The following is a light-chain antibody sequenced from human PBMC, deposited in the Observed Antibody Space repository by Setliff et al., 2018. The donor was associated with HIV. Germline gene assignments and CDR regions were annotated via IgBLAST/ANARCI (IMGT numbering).Light chain of an antibody. Sequence: QSVLTQPPSASGTPGQRVTISCSGSSSNIGSDTVSWYQQLPGTAPKLLIYDNNQRPSGVPDRFSGSQSGTSASLAIRGLQSEDEADYYCAAWDVSLNGLVFGGGTKGTV. CDR1: SSNIGSDT. J-gene: IGLJ2*01. CDR2: DNN. V-gene: IGLV1-44*01. CDR3: AAWDVSLNGLV.